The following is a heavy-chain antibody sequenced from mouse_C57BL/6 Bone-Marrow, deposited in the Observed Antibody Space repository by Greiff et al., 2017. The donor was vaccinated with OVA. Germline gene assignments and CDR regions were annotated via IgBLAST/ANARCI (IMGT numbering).Heavy chain of an antibody. CDR2: IDPEDGDT. CDR1: GFNIKDYY. J-gene: IGHJ1*03. V-gene: IGHV14-1*01. Sequence: VQLQQSGAELVRPGASVKLSCTASGFNIKDYYMHWVKQRPEQGLEWIGRIDPEDGDTEYAPKFQGKATMTADTSSNTAYLQLSSLTSEDTAVYYCTTVITTVVDWYVDVWGTGTTVTVSS. CDR3: TTVITTVVDWYVDV. D-gene: IGHD1-1*01.